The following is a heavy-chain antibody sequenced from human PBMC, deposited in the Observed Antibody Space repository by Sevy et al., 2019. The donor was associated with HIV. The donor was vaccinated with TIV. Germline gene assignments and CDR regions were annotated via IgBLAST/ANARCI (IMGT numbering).Heavy chain of an antibody. D-gene: IGHD3-22*01. J-gene: IGHJ4*02. V-gene: IGHV3-21*01. Sequence: GGSLRLPCAASGFTFSSYSMHWVRQAPGKGLEWVSSINSISTYIYYADSVKGRFTISRDNAKNSLYLQMNSLRAEDKAVYYCARGPDYYDSSGYYYQWGQGTLVTVSS. CDR3: ARGPDYYDSSGYYYQ. CDR2: INSISTYI. CDR1: GFTFSSYS.